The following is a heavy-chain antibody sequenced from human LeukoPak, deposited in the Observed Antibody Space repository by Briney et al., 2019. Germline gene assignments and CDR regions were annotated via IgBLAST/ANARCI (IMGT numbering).Heavy chain of an antibody. J-gene: IGHJ6*02. Sequence: ASVKVSCKASGYTFTSYGISWVRQAPGQGLEWMGWISAYNGNTNYAQKLQGRVTMTTDTSTSTAYMELRSLRSDDTAVYYCAREARYFDWLSLPLYGMDVWGQGTTVTVSS. D-gene: IGHD3-9*01. CDR3: AREARYFDWLSLPLYGMDV. V-gene: IGHV1-18*01. CDR2: ISAYNGNT. CDR1: GYTFTSYG.